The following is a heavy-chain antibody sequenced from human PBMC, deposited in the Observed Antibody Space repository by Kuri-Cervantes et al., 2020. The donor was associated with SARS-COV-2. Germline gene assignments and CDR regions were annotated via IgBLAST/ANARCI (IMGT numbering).Heavy chain of an antibody. D-gene: IGHD5-12*01. Sequence: GGSLRLSCAASGFTFNTYGMHWVRQAPGKGLEWVAVIWYDGTNKYYEDSVKGRFTISRDNSKNTVYLQMNGLRAEDTAVYYCAKDWGRGYAYNFDNGAYYYVTCGADYWGQGTLVTVSS. CDR2: IWYDGTNK. CDR1: GFTFNTYG. V-gene: IGHV3-30*02. J-gene: IGHJ4*02. CDR3: AKDWGRGYAYNFDNGAYYYVTCGADY.